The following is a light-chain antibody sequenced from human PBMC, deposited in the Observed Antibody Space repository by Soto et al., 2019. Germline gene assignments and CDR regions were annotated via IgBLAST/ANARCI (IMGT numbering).Light chain of an antibody. Sequence: QSVLTQPPSVSGAPGQRVTISCTGSSSNIGAGYDVHWYQQLPGTAPKVLIYGNSNRPSGVPDRFSGSKSGTSASLAITGLQAEDEADYYCQSYDISLSGYVLGTGTKVTVL. V-gene: IGLV1-40*01. J-gene: IGLJ1*01. CDR3: QSYDISLSGYV. CDR2: GNS. CDR1: SSNIGAGYD.